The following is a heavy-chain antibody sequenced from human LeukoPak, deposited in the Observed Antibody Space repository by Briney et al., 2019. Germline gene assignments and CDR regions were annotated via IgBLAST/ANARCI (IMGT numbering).Heavy chain of an antibody. CDR1: GDSITSSRW. J-gene: IGHJ4*02. D-gene: IGHD6-13*01. CDR3: ARDGSSWFFDY. V-gene: IGHV3-7*03. Sequence: ETLSLTCAVSGDSITSSRWWSWVRQAPGKGLEWVANIKQDGSEKYYVDSVKGRFTISRDNAKNSLYLQMNSLRAEDTAVYYCARDGSSWFFDYWGQGTLVTVSS. CDR2: IKQDGSEK.